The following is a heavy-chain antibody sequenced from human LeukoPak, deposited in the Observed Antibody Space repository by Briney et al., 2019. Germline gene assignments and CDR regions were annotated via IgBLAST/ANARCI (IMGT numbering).Heavy chain of an antibody. CDR3: ASDYYGSGSHPDY. CDR2: IIPILGIA. J-gene: IGHJ4*02. Sequence: SVKVSCKASGGTFSSYSITWVRQAPGQGLEWMGRIIPILGIANYAQKFQGRVTITADKSTSTAYMELSSLRSEDTAVYYCASDYYGSGSHPDYWGQGTLVTVSS. V-gene: IGHV1-69*02. CDR1: GGTFSSYS. D-gene: IGHD3-10*01.